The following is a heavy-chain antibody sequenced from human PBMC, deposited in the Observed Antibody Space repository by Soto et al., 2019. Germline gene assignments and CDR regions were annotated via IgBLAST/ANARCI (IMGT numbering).Heavy chain of an antibody. CDR2: IYYTGST. J-gene: IGHJ1*01. CDR1: GGSISDGGYY. Sequence: SETLSLTCTVSGGSISDGGYYWSWIRQHPRKGLEWIGYIYYTGSTFYNPSLKSRVTISVDTSKNQFSLKLTSVTAADTAVYYCARSSVGSGWPEYFQHWGQGTLVTAPQ. CDR3: ARSSVGSGWPEYFQH. V-gene: IGHV4-31*03. D-gene: IGHD6-19*01.